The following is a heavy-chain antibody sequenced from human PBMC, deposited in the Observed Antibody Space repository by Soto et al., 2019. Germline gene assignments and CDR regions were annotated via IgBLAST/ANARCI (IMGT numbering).Heavy chain of an antibody. Sequence: QLQLQESGSGLGKPSQTLSLSCAVSGGSISSGGYSWSWVRQPPGKGLEWIGYIYHSGSTYYNPSLKSRVTISVDRSKNQFSLKLSSVTAADTAVYYCARVPSPWGQGTLVTVSS. J-gene: IGHJ5*02. V-gene: IGHV4-30-2*01. CDR1: GGSISSGGYS. CDR3: ARVPSP. CDR2: IYHSGST.